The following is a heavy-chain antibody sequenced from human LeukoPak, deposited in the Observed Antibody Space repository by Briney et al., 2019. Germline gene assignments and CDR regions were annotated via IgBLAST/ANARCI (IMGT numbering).Heavy chain of an antibody. D-gene: IGHD6-19*01. CDR2: ISYSGST. CDR3: ARDNSSGWYYFDY. CDR1: GGSIGSTRYY. Sequence: SETLSLTCTVSGGSIGSTRYYWGWIRQPPGKGLEWIGSISYSGSTHYNPSLQSRFTISVDTSKNQFSLKVTSVTAADTAVYYCARDNSSGWYYFDYWGQGTLVTVSS. V-gene: IGHV4-39*07. J-gene: IGHJ4*02.